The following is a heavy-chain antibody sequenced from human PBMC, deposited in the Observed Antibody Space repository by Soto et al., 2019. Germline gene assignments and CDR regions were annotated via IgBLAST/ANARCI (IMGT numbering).Heavy chain of an antibody. CDR3: ARSIAAPQDLYYYYGMDV. J-gene: IGHJ6*02. CDR2: IYPGDSDT. D-gene: IGHD6-6*01. CDR1: GYSFTSYW. Sequence: PGESLKISCKGSGYSFTSYWIGWVRQMPGKGLGWMGIIYPGDSDTRYSPSFQGQVTISADKSISTAYLQWSSLKASDTAMYYCARSIAAPQDLYYYYGMDVWGQGTTVTVSS. V-gene: IGHV5-51*01.